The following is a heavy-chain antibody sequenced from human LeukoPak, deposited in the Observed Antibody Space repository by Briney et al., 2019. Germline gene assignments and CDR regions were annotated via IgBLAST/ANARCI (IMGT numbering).Heavy chain of an antibody. V-gene: IGHV3-23*01. CDR2: ISGSGGSI. D-gene: IGHD3-22*01. CDR1: GFTFSSYA. CDR3: ARDGGDYYDSSGYPFHH. J-gene: IGHJ1*01. Sequence: GGSLRLSCAASGFTFSSYAMSWVRQAPGKGLEWVSIISGSGGSIYNLDSVKGRFTISRDNAKKSLYLQMNSLRAGDTAVYYCARDGGDYYDSSGYPFHHWGQGTLVTVSS.